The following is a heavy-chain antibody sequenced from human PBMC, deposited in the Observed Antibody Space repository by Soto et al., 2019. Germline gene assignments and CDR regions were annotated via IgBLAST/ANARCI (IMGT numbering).Heavy chain of an antibody. J-gene: IGHJ6*02. Sequence: PSETLSLTCTVSGGSVGSGSYYWSWIRQPPGKGLEWIGYIYYSGSTNYNPSLKSRVTISVDTSKNQFSLKLSSVTAADTAVYYCARIKTTYYGSGSYSRYYYYGMDVWGQGTTVTVSS. D-gene: IGHD3-10*01. V-gene: IGHV4-61*01. CDR2: IYYSGST. CDR1: GGSVGSGSYY. CDR3: ARIKTTYYGSGSYSRYYYYGMDV.